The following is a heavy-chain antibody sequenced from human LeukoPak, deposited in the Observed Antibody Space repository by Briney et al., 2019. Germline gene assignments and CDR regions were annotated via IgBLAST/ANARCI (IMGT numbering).Heavy chain of an antibody. V-gene: IGHV1-18*01. D-gene: IGHD3-9*01. Sequence: ASVKVSCKASGYTFTSYGVSWVRQAPGQGLEWMGWISLYNGNTNYAHKLQGRVTVTTDTSTSTAYMELRSLRSDDTAVYYCARAFDPTDYFDYWGQGTLVTVSS. CDR2: ISLYNGNT. CDR1: GYTFTSYG. CDR3: ARAFDPTDYFDY. J-gene: IGHJ4*02.